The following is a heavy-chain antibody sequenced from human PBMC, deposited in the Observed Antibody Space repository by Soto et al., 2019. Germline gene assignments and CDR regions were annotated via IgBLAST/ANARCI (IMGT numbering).Heavy chain of an antibody. CDR3: ARESLGYCSGGSCYDFDY. CDR1: GYTFTSYG. Sequence: QVQLVQSGAEVKKPGASVKVSCKASGYTFTSYGITWVRQAPGQGLEWMGWISAYNGNTNYAQKLQGRVTMTTDTSTSTAYMELRSRRSDDTAVYYCARESLGYCSGGSCYDFDYWGQGTLVTASS. V-gene: IGHV1-18*01. J-gene: IGHJ4*02. D-gene: IGHD2-15*01. CDR2: ISAYNGNT.